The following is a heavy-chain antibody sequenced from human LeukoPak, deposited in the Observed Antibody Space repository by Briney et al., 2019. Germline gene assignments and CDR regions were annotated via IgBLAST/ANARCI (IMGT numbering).Heavy chain of an antibody. Sequence: SGGSLRLSCAASGFIFSSYAMSWVRQAPGKGLEWVSAISGSGGSTYYADSVKGRFTISRDNSKNTLYLQMNSLRAEDTAVYYCAKGTCSSTSCYSTLKSWGQGTLVTVSS. CDR1: GFIFSSYA. CDR3: AKGTCSSTSCYSTLKS. D-gene: IGHD2-2*01. J-gene: IGHJ5*02. V-gene: IGHV3-23*01. CDR2: ISGSGGST.